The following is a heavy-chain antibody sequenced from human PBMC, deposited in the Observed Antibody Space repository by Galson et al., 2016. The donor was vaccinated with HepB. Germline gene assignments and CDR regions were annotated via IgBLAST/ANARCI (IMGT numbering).Heavy chain of an antibody. D-gene: IGHD2-2*01. CDR1: GFAVSNLY. J-gene: IGHJ5*02. V-gene: IGHV3-53*01. CDR3: ATQSASTKCYWCFDP. Sequence: SLRLSCAASGFAVSNLYMTWVRQAPGKGLGWVALIYNSGRTTYADSVKGRFIISRDNSKNMMFLQMNNLRSDDTAVYYCATQSASTKCYWCFDPWGQGTLVTVSS. CDR2: IYNSGRT.